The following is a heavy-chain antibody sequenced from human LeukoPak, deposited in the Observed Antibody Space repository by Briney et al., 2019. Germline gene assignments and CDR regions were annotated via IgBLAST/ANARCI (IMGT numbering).Heavy chain of an antibody. CDR1: GFTFSTYA. CDR2: ISFDGSHR. J-gene: IGHJ4*02. V-gene: IGHV3-30*04. CDR3: ARGRGSSGWNCFDH. D-gene: IGHD6-19*01. Sequence: PGRSLRLSCAASGFTFSTYAMHWVRQAPGKGLEWVAIISFDGSHRYYADPVKGRFTLSRDNSKNALYLQMSSLRVEDTALYYCARGRGSSGWNCFDHWGQGTLVTVSS.